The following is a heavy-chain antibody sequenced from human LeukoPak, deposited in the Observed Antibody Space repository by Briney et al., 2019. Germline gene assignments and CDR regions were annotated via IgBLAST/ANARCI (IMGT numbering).Heavy chain of an antibody. Sequence: KPSETLSLTCAVSGYSISSGYYWGWIRQPPGKGLEWIGSIYHSGSTYYNPSLKSRVTISVDTSKYQFSLKLSSVNAADTAVYYCTRRLGIMRDPFDYWGQGTLVTVSS. J-gene: IGHJ4*02. V-gene: IGHV4-38-2*01. CDR2: IYHSGST. CDR1: GYSISSGYY. D-gene: IGHD7-27*01. CDR3: TRRLGIMRDPFDY.